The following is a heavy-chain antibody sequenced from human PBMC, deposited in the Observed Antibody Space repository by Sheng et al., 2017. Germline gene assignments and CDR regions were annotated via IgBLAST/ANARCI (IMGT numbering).Heavy chain of an antibody. CDR3: ARSAMNSVTTFLY. CDR1: GGSFSGYY. V-gene: IGHV4-34*02. J-gene: IGHJ4*02. D-gene: IGHD4-17*01. CDR2: INPSGST. Sequence: QVQLQQWGAGLFEAFGDPVPHCAVYGGSFSGYYWSWIRQPPGKGLEWIGEINPSGSTNYNPSLQESSTISVDTSKNHFSLKLSSVTAADAAVYYCARSAMNSVTTFLYWGQGTLVTVSS.